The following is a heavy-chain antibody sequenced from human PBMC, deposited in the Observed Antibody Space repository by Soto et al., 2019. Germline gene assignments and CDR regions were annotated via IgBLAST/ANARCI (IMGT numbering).Heavy chain of an antibody. CDR1: GGSISSGSYY. CDR3: SRSDYSKYEEPLWGSGI. J-gene: IGHJ3*02. D-gene: IGHD4-4*01. Sequence: SEPLSLACTVWGGSISSGSYYCRWIRQPPGKGLEWIGYIYYSGSTNYNPSLKSRVTISVDTSKNQFSLKLSSVTAADTAVYYCSRSDYSKYEEPLWGSGIWGQGTMVTVSS. V-gene: IGHV4-61*01. CDR2: IYYSGST.